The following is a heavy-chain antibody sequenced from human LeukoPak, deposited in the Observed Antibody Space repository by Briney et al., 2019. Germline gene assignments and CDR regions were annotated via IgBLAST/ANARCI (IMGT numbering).Heavy chain of an antibody. CDR1: GFTFSSYS. Sequence: GGSLRLSCAASGFTFSSYSMNWVRQAPGKGLEWVSTISSSGSSTYYADSVKGRFTISRDNSKNTLYLQMNSLRAEDTAVYYCARDTAPFPWFGELSHWGQGTLVTVSS. D-gene: IGHD3-10*01. J-gene: IGHJ4*02. V-gene: IGHV3-23*01. CDR3: ARDTAPFPWFGELSH. CDR2: ISSSGSST.